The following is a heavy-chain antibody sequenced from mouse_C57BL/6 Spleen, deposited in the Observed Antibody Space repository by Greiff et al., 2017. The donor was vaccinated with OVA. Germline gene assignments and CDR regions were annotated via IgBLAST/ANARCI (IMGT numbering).Heavy chain of an antibody. CDR2: IWSGGST. V-gene: IGHV2-2*01. CDR1: GFSLTSYG. CDR3: ARGGDGGVFAY. J-gene: IGHJ3*01. Sequence: QVQLQQSGPGLVQPSQSLSITCTVSGFSLTSYGVHWVRQSPGKGLEWLGVIWSGGSTDYNAAFISRLSISKDNSKSQVFFKMNSLKADDTAIDYCARGGDGGVFAYWGQGTLVTVSA.